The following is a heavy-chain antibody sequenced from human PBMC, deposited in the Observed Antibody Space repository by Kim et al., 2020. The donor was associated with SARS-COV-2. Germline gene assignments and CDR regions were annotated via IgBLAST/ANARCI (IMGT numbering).Heavy chain of an antibody. CDR1: GYTFASYG. V-gene: IGHV1-8*01. CDR2: MNPTSGDT. Sequence: ASVKVSCKASGYTFASYGINWVRQATGQGLEWMGWMNPTSGDTGYAQTFQGRVTMTRDSSINTAYMELSSLGSEDPAVYYCARGPIRCGSGGSCYFDYWGQGTLVTVS. D-gene: IGHD2-15*01. J-gene: IGHJ4*02. CDR3: ARGPIRCGSGGSCYFDY.